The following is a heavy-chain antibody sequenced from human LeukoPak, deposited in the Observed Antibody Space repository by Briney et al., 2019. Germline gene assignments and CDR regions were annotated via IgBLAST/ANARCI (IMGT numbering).Heavy chain of an antibody. J-gene: IGHJ5*02. CDR2: INPNSGGT. CDR1: GYSFTDKY. V-gene: IGHV1-2*02. Sequence: ASVRVSCKASGYSFTDKYMHWVRQAPGQGLEWMGWINPNSGGTNYAQKFQGRVTMTTDTSMSTAYMELSRLTSDDTAVYYCARAGGRSWFDPWGQGTLVTVSS. CDR3: ARAGGRSWFDP.